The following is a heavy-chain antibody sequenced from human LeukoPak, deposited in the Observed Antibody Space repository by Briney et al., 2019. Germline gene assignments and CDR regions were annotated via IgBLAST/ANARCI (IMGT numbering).Heavy chain of an antibody. D-gene: IGHD3-22*01. V-gene: IGHV3-9*01. Sequence: GRSLRLSCAASGFTFDDYAMHWVRQAPGKGLEWVSGISWNSGSIGYADSVKGRFTISRDNAKNSLYLQMNSLRAEDTALYYCAKEGMGGSGYYGYYYYMDVWGKGTTVTVSS. CDR3: AKEGMGGSGYYGYYYYMDV. CDR2: ISWNSGSI. CDR1: GFTFDDYA. J-gene: IGHJ6*03.